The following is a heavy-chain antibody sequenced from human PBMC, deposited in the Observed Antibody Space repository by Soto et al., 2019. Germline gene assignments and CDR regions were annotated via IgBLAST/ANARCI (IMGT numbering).Heavy chain of an antibody. Sequence: SETLSLTCTVSGGSISPYYWSWIRQSPGMGLEMIGYVYYTGSTIYNPSLKSRLTISVDTSNNQFSLKLTSVTAADTAVYYCARMPYTGSNPPFDYWGRGILVTVSS. CDR2: VYYTGST. CDR1: GGSISPYY. CDR3: ARMPYTGSNPPFDY. D-gene: IGHD1-26*01. V-gene: IGHV4-59*01. J-gene: IGHJ4*02.